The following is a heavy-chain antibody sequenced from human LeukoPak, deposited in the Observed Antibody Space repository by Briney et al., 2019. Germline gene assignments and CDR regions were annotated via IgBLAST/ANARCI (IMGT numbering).Heavy chain of an antibody. D-gene: IGHD6-19*01. CDR2: MNPNSGNT. CDR3: ARARSIAVADPVRY. Sequence: ASVKVSCKASGYTFTSYDINWVRQATGQGLEWMGWMNPNSGNTGYAQKFQGRVTMTEDTSTDTAYMELSSLRSEDTAVYYCARARSIAVADPVRYWGQGTLVTVSS. CDR1: GYTFTSYD. J-gene: IGHJ4*02. V-gene: IGHV1-8*01.